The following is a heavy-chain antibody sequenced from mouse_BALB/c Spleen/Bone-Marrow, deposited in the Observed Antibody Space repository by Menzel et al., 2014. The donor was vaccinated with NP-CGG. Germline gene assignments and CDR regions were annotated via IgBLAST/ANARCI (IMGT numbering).Heavy chain of an antibody. V-gene: IGHV5-6-5*01. CDR2: ISSGGST. CDR1: GFTFSSYA. CDR3: AREEYGQKVYAMDY. J-gene: IGHJ4*01. Sequence: EVMLVESGGGLVKPGGSLKLSCAASGFTFSSYAMSWVRQTPEKRLEWVASISSGGSTYYPDSVKGRFTISRDNARNILYLQMSSLRSEDTAMYYCAREEYGQKVYAMDYWGQGTSVTVSS. D-gene: IGHD2-10*02.